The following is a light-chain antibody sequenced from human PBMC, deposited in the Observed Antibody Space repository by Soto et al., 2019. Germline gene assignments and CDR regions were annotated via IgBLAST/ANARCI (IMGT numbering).Light chain of an antibody. J-gene: IGKJ1*01. V-gene: IGKV3-20*01. CDR2: RAS. CDR1: QSVSSSY. CDR3: QQYGSSGT. Sequence: VLTHSPGTLSLSPGDRAPLYCRASQSVSSSYLAWYQQKPGQAPRILIYRASTRATGIPDRFSGSGSGTDFTLTISRLEPEDFAVYYCQQYGSSGTFGQGTKVDIK.